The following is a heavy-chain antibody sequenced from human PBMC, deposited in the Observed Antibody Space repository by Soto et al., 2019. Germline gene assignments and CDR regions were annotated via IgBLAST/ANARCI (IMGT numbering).Heavy chain of an antibody. J-gene: IGHJ4*02. CDR3: ARHRRTYYYDSSGTRLDY. V-gene: IGHV4-39*01. Sequence: SETLSLTCTVSGGSISSSSYYWGWIRQPPGKGLEWIGSIYYSGSTYYNPSLKSRVTISVDTSKNQFSLKLSSVTAADTAVYNCARHRRTYYYDSSGTRLDYWGQGTLVTVSS. D-gene: IGHD3-22*01. CDR2: IYYSGST. CDR1: GGSISSSSYY.